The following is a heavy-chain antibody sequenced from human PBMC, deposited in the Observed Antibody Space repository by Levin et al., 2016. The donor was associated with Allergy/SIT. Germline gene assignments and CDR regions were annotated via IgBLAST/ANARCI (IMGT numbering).Heavy chain of an antibody. CDR3: ARVETHCTSTSCYAHRN. D-gene: IGHD2-2*01. V-gene: IGHV1-18*01. Sequence: WVRQAPGQGLEWMGWITTYNGNTNYAQKFQDRVTMTTDTSTNTAYMELRSLRSDDTAVYYCARVETHCTSTSCYAHRNWGQGALVTVSS. CDR2: ITTYNGNT. J-gene: IGHJ4*02.